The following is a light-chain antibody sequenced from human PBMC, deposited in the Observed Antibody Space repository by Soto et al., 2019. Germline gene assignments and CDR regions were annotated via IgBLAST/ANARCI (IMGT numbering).Light chain of an antibody. CDR3: CSYSTSSTRGV. Sequence: QSALTQPPSASGSPGQSVTISCTGTSSDVGGYDYVSWYQQHPGKAPKLIIFEVTSRPSGVSSRFSGSKSGKTASLTISGLQADDEADYYCCSYSTSSTRGVFGGGTKVTVL. CDR1: SSDVGGYDY. V-gene: IGLV2-14*01. CDR2: EVT. J-gene: IGLJ3*02.